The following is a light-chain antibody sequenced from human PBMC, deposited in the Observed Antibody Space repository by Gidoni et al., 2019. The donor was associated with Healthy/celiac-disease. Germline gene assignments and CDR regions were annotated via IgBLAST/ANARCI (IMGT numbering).Light chain of an antibody. CDR1: QSISSY. Sequence: DIQLTPSPSSLSASVGDRVTLTCRASQSISSYLNCYQQKPGKATKLLSYAAYSLQSGVPSRFSGSGSGTDFTLTIRSLQPEDFATYYCQQSYSTTPMYTFGQGTKLEIK. CDR3: QQSYSTTPMYT. V-gene: IGKV1-39*01. CDR2: AAY. J-gene: IGKJ2*01.